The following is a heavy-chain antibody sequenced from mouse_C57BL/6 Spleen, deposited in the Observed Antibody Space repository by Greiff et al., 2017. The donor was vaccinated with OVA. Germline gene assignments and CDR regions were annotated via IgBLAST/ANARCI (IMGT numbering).Heavy chain of an antibody. CDR1: GYTFTSYW. J-gene: IGHJ2*01. CDR2: IHPNSGST. Sequence: VQLQQPGAELVKPGASVKLSCKASGYTFTSYWMHWVKQRPGQGLEWIGMIHPNSGSTNYNEKFKSKATLTVDKSSSTAYMQLSSLTSGDSAVDYCASNYPGDYFDYWGQGTTLTVSA. V-gene: IGHV1-64*01. CDR3: ASNYPGDYFDY.